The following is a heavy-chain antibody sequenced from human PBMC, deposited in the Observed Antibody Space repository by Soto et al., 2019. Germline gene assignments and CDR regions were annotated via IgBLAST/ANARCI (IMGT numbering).Heavy chain of an antibody. CDR3: ARVYYGDYVDI. CDR2: IYYSGST. V-gene: IGHV4-61*01. Sequence: QVQLQESGPGLVKPSETLSLTCTVSGGSVSSGSYYWSWIRQPPGKGLEWIGYIYYSGSTNYNPSLKSRVTISVDTSKNQFSLKLSSVTAADTAVYYCARVYYGDYVDIWGQGTMVTVSS. D-gene: IGHD4-17*01. J-gene: IGHJ3*02. CDR1: GGSVSSGSYY.